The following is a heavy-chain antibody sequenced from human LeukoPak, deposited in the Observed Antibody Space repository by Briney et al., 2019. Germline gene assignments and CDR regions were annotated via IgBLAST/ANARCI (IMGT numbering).Heavy chain of an antibody. V-gene: IGHV3-21*01. D-gene: IGHD6-19*01. CDR3: ASISSGWYWDY. CDR1: GFTFNYAW. Sequence: GGSLRLSCAASGFTFNYAWMNWVRQAPGKGLEWVSSISSSSSYIYYADSVKGRFTISRDNAKNSLYLQMNSLRAEDTAVYYCASISSGWYWDYWGQGTLVTVSS. J-gene: IGHJ4*02. CDR2: ISSSSSYI.